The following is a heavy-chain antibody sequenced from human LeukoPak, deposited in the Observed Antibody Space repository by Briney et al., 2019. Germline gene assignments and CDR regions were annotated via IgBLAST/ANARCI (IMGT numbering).Heavy chain of an antibody. D-gene: IGHD6-13*01. J-gene: IGHJ5*02. Sequence: PGRSLRLSCAASGFTFDDYAMHWVRQAPGKGLEWVSGISWNSGSIGYADSVKGRFTISRDNAKNSLYLQMNSLRAEDTALYYCAKAYSSGWYVGFGPWGQGTLVTVSS. CDR3: AKAYSSGWYVGFGP. V-gene: IGHV3-9*01. CDR2: ISWNSGSI. CDR1: GFTFDDYA.